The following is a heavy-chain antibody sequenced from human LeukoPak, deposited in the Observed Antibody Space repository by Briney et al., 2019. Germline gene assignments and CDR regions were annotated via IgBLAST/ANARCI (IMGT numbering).Heavy chain of an antibody. Sequence: PGRSPRLSCAASGFTFSSYAMSWVRQAPGKGLEWVSGIRGSGGSTYYADSVTGRFTISRDNSKNTLYLQMNSLRAEDTAVYYCAKGNYDFWSGSDVWGQGTTVTVSS. CDR2: IRGSGGST. J-gene: IGHJ6*02. D-gene: IGHD3-3*01. V-gene: IGHV3-23*01. CDR1: GFTFSSYA. CDR3: AKGNYDFWSGSDV.